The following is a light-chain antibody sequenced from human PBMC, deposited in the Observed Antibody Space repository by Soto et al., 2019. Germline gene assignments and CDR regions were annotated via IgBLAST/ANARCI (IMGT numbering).Light chain of an antibody. J-gene: IGLJ3*02. CDR2: VEGSESY. V-gene: IGLV4-60*03. Sequence: QSVLTQSSSASASLGSSAKLTCTLSSGHSSDIIAWHQQQPGRAPRFLMKVEGSESYNKGSGVPERFSGSRSGADRYLTISNLQSEDEADYYCETWDSNTRVFGGGTKLTVL. CDR3: ETWDSNTRV. CDR1: SGHSSDI.